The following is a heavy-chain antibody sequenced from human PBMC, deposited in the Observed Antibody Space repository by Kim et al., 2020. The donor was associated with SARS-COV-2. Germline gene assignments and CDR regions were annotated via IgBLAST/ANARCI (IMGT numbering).Heavy chain of an antibody. Sequence: NPSLKSRVTISVDTSKNQFSLKLSSVTAADTAVYYCARGIAVAGPRFDYWGQGTLVTVSS. J-gene: IGHJ4*02. V-gene: IGHV4-34*01. CDR3: ARGIAVAGPRFDY. D-gene: IGHD6-19*01.